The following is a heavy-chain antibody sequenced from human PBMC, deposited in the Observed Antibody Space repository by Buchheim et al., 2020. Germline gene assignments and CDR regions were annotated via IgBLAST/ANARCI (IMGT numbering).Heavy chain of an antibody. Sequence: QGQLVQSGAEMKMPGASVIVSCRASGFPLTNYYIHWVRQAPGQGLEWVGRINPSGGDTIYAQRFQGRVTMTRDTSTSTVDMELRSLRSNGSAVYFCAREGNDIWSGYAVFYGKDVWGQGTT. D-gene: IGHD3-3*01. CDR3: AREGNDIWSGYAVFYGKDV. V-gene: IGHV1-46*01. CDR1: GFPLTNYY. CDR2: INPSGGDT. J-gene: IGHJ6*02.